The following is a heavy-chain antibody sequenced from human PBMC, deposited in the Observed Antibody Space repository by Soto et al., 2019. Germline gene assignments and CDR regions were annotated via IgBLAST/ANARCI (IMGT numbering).Heavy chain of an antibody. CDR2: IYYSGST. CDR1: GGSISSGDYY. CDR3: AREVVAAPNWFDT. J-gene: IGHJ5*02. Sequence: PSETLSLTCTVSGGSISSGDYYWSWIRQPPGKGLEWIGYIYYSGSTYYNPSLKSRVTISVDTSKSQFSLKLSSVTAADTAVYDCAREVVAAPNWFDTWGQGTLVTVSS. V-gene: IGHV4-30-4*01. D-gene: IGHD2-2*01.